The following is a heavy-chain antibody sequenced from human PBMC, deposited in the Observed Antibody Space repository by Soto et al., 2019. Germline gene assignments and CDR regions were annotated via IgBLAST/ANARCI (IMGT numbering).Heavy chain of an antibody. D-gene: IGHD1-1*01. V-gene: IGHV4-4*07. J-gene: IGHJ5*02. CDR2: IYATGTT. CDR3: VRDGTKTLRDWFDT. CDR1: GASISGFY. Sequence: PXASLSLTFTVSGASISGFYGSWIRKSAGKGLEWIGRIYATGTTDYNPSLKSRVMMSVDTSKKQFSLKLRSVTAADTAVYYCVRDGTKTLRDWFDTWGQGISVTVYS.